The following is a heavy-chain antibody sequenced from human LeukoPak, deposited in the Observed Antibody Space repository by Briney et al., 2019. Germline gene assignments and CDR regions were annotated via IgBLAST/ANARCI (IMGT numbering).Heavy chain of an antibody. D-gene: IGHD6-19*01. V-gene: IGHV3-23*01. CDR2: ISGSGGST. CDR3: AKDPSGSGWYIVDY. Sequence: GGSLRLSCAASGFTFSSYAMSWVRQAPGKGLEWVSAISGSGGSTYYADSVKGRFTISRDNSKNTLYLQMNSLRAEDTAVYYCAKDPSGSGWYIVDYWGQGTLVTVSS. CDR1: GFTFSSYA. J-gene: IGHJ4*02.